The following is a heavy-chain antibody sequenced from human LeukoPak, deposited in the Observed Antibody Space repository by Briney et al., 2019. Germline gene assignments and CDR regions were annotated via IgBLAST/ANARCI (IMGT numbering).Heavy chain of an antibody. V-gene: IGHV3-74*01. CDR2: INSNGKST. Sequence: GGSLRLSCAASGFTLSSYWMHWVRQAPGKGLVWVSRINSNGKSTSYADSVKGRFTLSRDNAKNTLYLQMKSLRAEDTAVYYCAREGDPGIAVAGIGYWGRGTLVTVSS. CDR1: GFTLSSYW. J-gene: IGHJ4*02. CDR3: AREGDPGIAVAGIGY. D-gene: IGHD6-19*01.